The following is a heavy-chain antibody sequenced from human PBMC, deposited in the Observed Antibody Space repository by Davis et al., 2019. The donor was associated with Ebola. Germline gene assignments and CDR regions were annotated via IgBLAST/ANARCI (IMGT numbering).Heavy chain of an antibody. V-gene: IGHV3-30*02. CDR3: ANEGVVQETLDY. CDR2: IRYDGSNK. J-gene: IGHJ4*02. Sequence: GESLKISCAASGFTVSSNYMSWVRQAPGKGLEWVAFIRYDGSNKYYADSVKGRFTISRDNSKNTLYLQMNSLRAEDTAVYYCANEGVVQETLDYWGQGTLVTVSS. CDR1: GFTVSSNY. D-gene: IGHD3-3*01.